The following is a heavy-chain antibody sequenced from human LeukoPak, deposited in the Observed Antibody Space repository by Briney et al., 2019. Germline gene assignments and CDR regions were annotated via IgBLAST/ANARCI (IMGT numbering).Heavy chain of an antibody. CDR3: ARVRGGSGRSYAADAFDI. CDR2: IKQDGSEK. D-gene: IGHD1-26*01. J-gene: IGHJ3*02. Sequence: QSGGSLRLSCAASGFTFRSYWMSWVRQAPGKGLEWVANIKQDGSEKYYVDSVKGRFTMSRDNAKNSLYLQMNSLRAEDTAVYYRARVRGGSGRSYAADAFDIWGQGTMVTVSS. V-gene: IGHV3-7*01. CDR1: GFTFRSYW.